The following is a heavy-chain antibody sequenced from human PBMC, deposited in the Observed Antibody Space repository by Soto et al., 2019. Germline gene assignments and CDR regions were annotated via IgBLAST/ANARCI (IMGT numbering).Heavy chain of an antibody. J-gene: IGHJ3*02. D-gene: IGHD3-22*01. CDR1: GYTFTNSG. Sequence: ASVKVSCKAFGYTFTNSGINWVRQAPGQGLEWMGWITAYNGNTNYAQKLQGRVTMTTDTSTSTAYMELRGLRSDDTAVYYCERRDRSGLYWAAFDIWGQGTMVTV. CDR2: ITAYNGNT. V-gene: IGHV1-18*01. CDR3: ERRDRSGLYWAAFDI.